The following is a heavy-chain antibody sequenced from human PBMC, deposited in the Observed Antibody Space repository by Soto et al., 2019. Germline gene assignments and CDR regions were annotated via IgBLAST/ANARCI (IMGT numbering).Heavy chain of an antibody. Sequence: PSETLSLTCTVSGGSISSSSYYWGWIRQPPGKGLEWIGSIYYSGSTYYNPSLKSRVTISVDTSKNQFSLKLSSVTAADTAVYYCARRTTQWLGFDYWGQGALVTVSS. D-gene: IGHD6-19*01. J-gene: IGHJ4*02. CDR1: GGSISSSSYY. V-gene: IGHV4-39*01. CDR3: ARRTTQWLGFDY. CDR2: IYYSGST.